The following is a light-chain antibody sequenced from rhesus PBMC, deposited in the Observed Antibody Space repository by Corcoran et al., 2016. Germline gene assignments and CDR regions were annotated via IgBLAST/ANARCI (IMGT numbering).Light chain of an antibody. V-gene: IGKV1-25*01. J-gene: IGKJ4*01. CDR3: QRHNSVPLT. CDR1: QGINSY. Sequence: DIQMTQSPSSLSASVGDTVTITCRASQGINSYLAWYQQKPGKAPKILIYKASTPQSGVPSSFSGGKSGKDFTITISSLQPEDFATYYCQRHNSVPLTFGGGTKVEIK. CDR2: KAS.